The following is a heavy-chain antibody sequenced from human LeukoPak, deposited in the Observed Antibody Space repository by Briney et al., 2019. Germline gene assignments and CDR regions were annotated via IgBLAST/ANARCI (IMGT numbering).Heavy chain of an antibody. D-gene: IGHD5-18*01. CDR1: GGSITTTIYY. J-gene: IGHJ3*02. CDR3: ASLPRGYSFHDAFDI. Sequence: SETLSLTCTVSGGSITTTIYYWGWVRQAPGKGLEWIGALHYTGSENTYYNPSLKTRVTISVDTSKYQFSLKLSSVTAADTAVYYCASLPRGYSFHDAFDIWGQGTMVTVSS. V-gene: IGHV4-39*07. CDR2: LHYTGSENT.